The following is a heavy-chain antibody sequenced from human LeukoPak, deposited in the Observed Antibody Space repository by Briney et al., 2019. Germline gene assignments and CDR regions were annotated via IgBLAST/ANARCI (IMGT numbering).Heavy chain of an antibody. CDR3: AREGYSYGAYFDY. Sequence: PGGSLRLSCAASGFTFSSYAVSWVRQAPGKGLEWVSAISGSGGSTYYADSVKGRFTISRDNSKNTLYLQMNSLRAEDTAVYYCAREGYSYGAYFDYWGQGTLVTVSS. V-gene: IGHV3-23*01. J-gene: IGHJ4*02. CDR2: ISGSGGST. D-gene: IGHD5-18*01. CDR1: GFTFSSYA.